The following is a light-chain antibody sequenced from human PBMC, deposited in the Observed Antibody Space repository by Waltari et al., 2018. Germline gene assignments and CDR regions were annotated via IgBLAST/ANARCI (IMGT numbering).Light chain of an antibody. J-gene: IGLJ2*01. CDR3: QVWDSSHDSVV. CDR1: NIGSKS. V-gene: IGLV3-21*02. Sequence: SYVLTQPPSVSVAPGQPARITCGANNIGSKSVHRDQQKPGQAPVLGVYEDGDRPPGIPGRFSGSNSGNTATLTISRVEAGDEAGYFGQVWDSSHDSVVFGGGTKLTVL. CDR2: EDG.